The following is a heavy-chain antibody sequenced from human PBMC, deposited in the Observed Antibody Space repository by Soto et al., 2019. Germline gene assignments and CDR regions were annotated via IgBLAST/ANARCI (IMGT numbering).Heavy chain of an antibody. Sequence: QLQLQESGPGLVKPSETLSLTCTVSGGSISSSSYYWGWIRQPPGKGLEWIGSIYYSGSTYYNPSLKSRVTISVDTSKNQFSLKLSSVTAADTAVYYCARKQLVLEDFDYWGQGTLVTVSS. V-gene: IGHV4-39*01. CDR2: IYYSGST. J-gene: IGHJ4*02. CDR3: ARKQLVLEDFDY. CDR1: GGSISSSSYY. D-gene: IGHD6-6*01.